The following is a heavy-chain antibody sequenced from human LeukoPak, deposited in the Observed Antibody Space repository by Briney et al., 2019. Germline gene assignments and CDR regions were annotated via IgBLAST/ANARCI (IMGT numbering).Heavy chain of an antibody. J-gene: IGHJ4*02. D-gene: IGHD3-10*01. CDR3: ARDPFYGSEVFYPRLFDF. V-gene: IGHV3-30*01. Sequence: QAGGSLRLSCAASGFTFSSYAMHWVRQAPGKGLEWVAVISYDGSDKYYADSVKGRFTISRDNSKNTLYLQMNSLRAEDTAVYYCARDPFYGSEVFYPRLFDFWGQGTLVTVSS. CDR2: ISYDGSDK. CDR1: GFTFSSYA.